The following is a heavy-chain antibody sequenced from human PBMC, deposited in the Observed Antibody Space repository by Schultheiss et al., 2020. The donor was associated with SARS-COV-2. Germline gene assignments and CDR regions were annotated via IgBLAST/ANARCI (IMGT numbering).Heavy chain of an antibody. Sequence: GGSLRLSCAASGFTFSSYAMSWVRQAPGKGLEWVSYISSSGSTIYYADSVKGRFTISRDNAKNSLYLQMNSLRAEDTALYYCAKAVGHSSGWYPWFDPWGQGTLVTVSS. CDR2: ISSSGSTI. D-gene: IGHD6-19*01. J-gene: IGHJ5*02. CDR3: AKAVGHSSGWYPWFDP. CDR1: GFTFSSYA. V-gene: IGHV3-48*04.